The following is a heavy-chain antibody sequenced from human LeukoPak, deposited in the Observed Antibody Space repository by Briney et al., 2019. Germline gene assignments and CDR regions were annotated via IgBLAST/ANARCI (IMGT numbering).Heavy chain of an antibody. V-gene: IGHV3-30*18. CDR3: AKDGSSGYYPYAFDI. CDR1: GFTFSSYG. CDR2: ISYDGSNK. J-gene: IGHJ3*02. D-gene: IGHD3-22*01. Sequence: GGSLRLSCAASGFTFSSYGMNWVRQAPGKGLEWVAVISYDGSNKYYADSVKGRFTISRDNSKNTLYLQMNSLRAEDTAVYYCAKDGSSGYYPYAFDIWGQGTKVTVSS.